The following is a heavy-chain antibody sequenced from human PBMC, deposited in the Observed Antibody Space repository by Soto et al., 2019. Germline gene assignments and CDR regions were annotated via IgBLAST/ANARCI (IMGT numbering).Heavy chain of an antibody. J-gene: IGHJ6*02. CDR3: VKDLRRIAARVPGMDV. D-gene: IGHD6-6*01. V-gene: IGHV3-64D*08. CDR2: ISSNGGST. Sequence: GGSLRLSCSASGFTFSSYAMHWVRQAPGKGLEYVSAISSNGGSTYYADSVKGRFTISRDNSKNTLYLQMSSLRAEDTAVYYCVKDLRRIAARVPGMDVWGQGTTVTVSS. CDR1: GFTFSSYA.